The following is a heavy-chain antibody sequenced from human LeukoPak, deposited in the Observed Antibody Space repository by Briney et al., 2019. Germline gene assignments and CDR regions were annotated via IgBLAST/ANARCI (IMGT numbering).Heavy chain of an antibody. CDR3: AKWSGEEQSNFDY. J-gene: IGHJ4*02. CDR2: ISSSGSTI. V-gene: IGHV3-48*03. CDR1: GFTFSSYE. Sequence: GGSLRLSCAASGFTFSSYEMHWVRQAPGKGLEWVSYISSSGSTIYYADSVKGRFTISRDNSKNTLYLQMNSLRAEDTAVYYCAKWSGEEQSNFDYWGQGTLVTVSS. D-gene: IGHD3-10*01.